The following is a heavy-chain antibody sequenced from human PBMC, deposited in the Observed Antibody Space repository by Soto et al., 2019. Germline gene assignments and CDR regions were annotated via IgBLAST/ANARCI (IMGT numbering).Heavy chain of an antibody. J-gene: IGHJ4*02. CDR1: GFTFGDYA. D-gene: IGHD3-22*01. CDR3: TRVSRAYYYYDSSGPNDY. V-gene: IGHV3-49*03. Sequence: PGGSLRLSCTASGFTFGDYAMSWFRQAPGKGLEWVGFIRSKAYGGTTEYATSVKGRFTISRDDSKSIAYLQMNSLKTEDTAVYYCTRVSRAYYYYDSSGPNDYWGQGTLVTRLL. CDR2: IRSKAYGGTT.